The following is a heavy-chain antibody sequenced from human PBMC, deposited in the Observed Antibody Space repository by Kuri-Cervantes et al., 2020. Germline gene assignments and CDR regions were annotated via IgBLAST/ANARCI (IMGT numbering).Heavy chain of an antibody. D-gene: IGHD4-17*01. CDR2: ISSSSSYI. J-gene: IGHJ6*02. Sequence: GESLKISCAASGFTFSSYSMNWARQAPGKGLEWVSSISSSSSYIYYADSVKGRFTISRDNAKNSLYLQMNSLRAEDTAVYYCAALRDAYYYYGMDVWGQGTTVTVSS. CDR1: GFTFSSYS. V-gene: IGHV3-21*01. CDR3: AALRDAYYYYGMDV.